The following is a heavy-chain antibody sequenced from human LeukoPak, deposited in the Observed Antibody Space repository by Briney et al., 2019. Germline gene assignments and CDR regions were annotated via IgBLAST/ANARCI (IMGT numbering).Heavy chain of an antibody. J-gene: IGHJ6*03. D-gene: IGHD3-3*01. CDR1: GGSISSSSYY. CDR2: IYYSGST. Sequence: PSETLSLTCTVSGGSISSSSYYWGWIRQPPGKGLEWIGSIYYSGSTYYNPSLKSRVTISVDTSKNQFSLKLSSVTAADTAVYYCARPTTDFWSGPHTTGYMDVWGKGTTVTISS. CDR3: ARPTTDFWSGPHTTGYMDV. V-gene: IGHV4-39*07.